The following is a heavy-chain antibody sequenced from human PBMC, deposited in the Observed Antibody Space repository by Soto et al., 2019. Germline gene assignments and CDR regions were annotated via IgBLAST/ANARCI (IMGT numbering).Heavy chain of an antibody. CDR3: AFGGYSSSYHLYYYGMDV. CDR2: ISSSSSYI. J-gene: IGHJ6*02. Sequence: GGSLRLSCAASGFTFSSYSMNWVRQAPGKGLEWVSSISSSSSYIYYADSVKGRFTISRDNAKNSLYLQMNMLRAEDTAVYYCAFGGYSSSYHLYYYGMDVWGQGTTVTVSS. CDR1: GFTFSSYS. V-gene: IGHV3-21*01. D-gene: IGHD5-18*01.